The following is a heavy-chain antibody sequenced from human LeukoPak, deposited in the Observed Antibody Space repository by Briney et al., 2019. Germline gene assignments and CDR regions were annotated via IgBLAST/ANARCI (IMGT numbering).Heavy chain of an antibody. V-gene: IGHV4-30-4*01. CDR2: IYYSGST. J-gene: IGHJ4*02. CDR1: GGSISSGDYY. CDR3: ARGRYSSSWYETYFDY. D-gene: IGHD6-13*01. Sequence: SETLSLTCIVSGGSISSGDYYWSWIRQPPGKGLEWIGYIYYSGSTYYNPSLKSRVTISVDTSKNQFSLKLSSVTAADTAVYYCARGRYSSSWYETYFDYWGQGTLVTVSS.